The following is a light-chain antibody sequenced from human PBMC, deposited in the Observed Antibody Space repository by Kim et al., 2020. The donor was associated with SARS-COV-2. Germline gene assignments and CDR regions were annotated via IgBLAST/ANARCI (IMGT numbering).Light chain of an antibody. Sequence: GTAVPIPCTRSSDPIPSNYVQWSQQRPNSVPATVIYDGDQRPSGVPDRFSGSIDSSSNSASLTISGLSADDEADYYCQSYDNTNVIFGGGTQLTVL. CDR2: DGD. J-gene: IGLJ2*01. CDR1: SDPIPSNY. CDR3: QSYDNTNVI. V-gene: IGLV6-57*03.